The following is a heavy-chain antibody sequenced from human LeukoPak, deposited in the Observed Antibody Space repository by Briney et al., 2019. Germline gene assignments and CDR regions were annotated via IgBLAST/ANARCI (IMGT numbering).Heavy chain of an antibody. V-gene: IGHV4-30-2*01. CDR2: IHHSGST. Sequence: SETLSLTCTVSGGSISSGGYYWSWIRQPPGKGLEWIGYIHHSGSTYYNPSLKSRVTISVDRSRNQFSLKLSSVTAADTAVYYCARTSLAYCGGDCYYYWYFDLWGRGTLVTVSS. CDR1: GGSISSGGYY. J-gene: IGHJ2*01. CDR3: ARTSLAYCGGDCYYYWYFDL. D-gene: IGHD2-21*02.